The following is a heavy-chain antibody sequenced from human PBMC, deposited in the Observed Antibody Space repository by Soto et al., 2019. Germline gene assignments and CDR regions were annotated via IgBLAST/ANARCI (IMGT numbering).Heavy chain of an antibody. CDR1: GGSMSSYY. D-gene: IGHD2-15*01. J-gene: IGHJ4*02. V-gene: IGHV4-59*01. CDR2: ISYSGST. CDR3: ARADPDASVGY. Sequence: SETLSLTCTVSGGSMSSYYWTWLRQSPGRGLEWIGYISYSGSTYYNPSLKSRVTISADTSKNQFSLRMNSMIAADTAVYYCARADPDASVGYWGQGTLVTVSS.